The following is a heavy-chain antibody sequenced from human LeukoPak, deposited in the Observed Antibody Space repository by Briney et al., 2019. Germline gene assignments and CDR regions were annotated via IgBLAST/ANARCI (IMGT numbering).Heavy chain of an antibody. CDR1: GFTFRTYG. CDR3: AKGGPSRDYYDSSDYYPDAFDI. J-gene: IGHJ3*02. Sequence: GGSLRLSCAASGFTFRTYGMHWVRQAPGEGLEWVSLISYDGSNKHYADSVKGRFTISRDNSKNTLYLQMNSLRPEDTAVYYCAKGGPSRDYYDSSDYYPDAFDIWGQGTMVTVSS. CDR2: ISYDGSNK. V-gene: IGHV3-30*18. D-gene: IGHD3-22*01.